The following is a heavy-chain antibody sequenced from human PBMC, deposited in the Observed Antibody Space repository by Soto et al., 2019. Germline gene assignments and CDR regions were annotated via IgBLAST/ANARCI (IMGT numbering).Heavy chain of an antibody. V-gene: IGHV4-34*01. Sequence: PSETLSLTCAVYGGSFSGYYWSWIRQPPGKGLEWIGEINHSGSTNYNPSLKSRVTISVDTSKNQFSLKLSSVTAADTAVYYCARGLRFLEWLLTSNWFDPWGQGTLVTVS. CDR3: ARGLRFLEWLLTSNWFDP. CDR1: GGSFSGYY. D-gene: IGHD3-3*01. CDR2: INHSGST. J-gene: IGHJ5*02.